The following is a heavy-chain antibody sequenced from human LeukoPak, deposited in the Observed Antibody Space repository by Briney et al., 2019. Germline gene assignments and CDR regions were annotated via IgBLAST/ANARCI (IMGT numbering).Heavy chain of an antibody. D-gene: IGHD3-10*01. CDR3: AKALGGFGDLLYYYYGMDV. Sequence: PGGSLRLSCAASGFPFSSHWLSWFRQSPGKGLEWVAHINQDGSDKYYVDSVKGRFTISRDNAKNSLYLQMNSLRAEDTALYYCAKALGGFGDLLYYYYGMDVWGQGTTVTVSS. CDR1: GFPFSSHW. V-gene: IGHV3-7*03. CDR2: INQDGSDK. J-gene: IGHJ6*02.